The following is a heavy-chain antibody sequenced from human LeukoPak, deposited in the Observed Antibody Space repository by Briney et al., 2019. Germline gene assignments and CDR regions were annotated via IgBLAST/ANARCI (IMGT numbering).Heavy chain of an antibody. V-gene: IGHV3-53*01. CDR2: IYSGGST. CDR3: AKYAGGSGWYGDY. Sequence: GGSLRLSCAASGFTVSSNYMSWVRQAPGKGLEWVSVIYSGGSTYYADSVKGRFTISRDNSKNTLYLQMNSLRAEDTAVYYCAKYAGGSGWYGDYWGQGTLATVSS. D-gene: IGHD6-19*01. CDR1: GFTVSSNY. J-gene: IGHJ4*02.